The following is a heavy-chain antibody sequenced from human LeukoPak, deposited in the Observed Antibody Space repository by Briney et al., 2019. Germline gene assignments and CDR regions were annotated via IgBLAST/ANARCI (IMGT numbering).Heavy chain of an antibody. Sequence: PGGSLRLSCAASRFTFSSYSMNWVRQAPGKGLEWVSSISSSSSYIYYADSVKGRFTISRDNAKNSLYLQMNSLRAEDTAVYYCARAPSIPDWLPPDYWGQGTLVTVSS. D-gene: IGHD3/OR15-3a*01. V-gene: IGHV3-21*01. CDR2: ISSSSSYI. CDR3: ARAPSIPDWLPPDY. CDR1: RFTFSSYS. J-gene: IGHJ4*02.